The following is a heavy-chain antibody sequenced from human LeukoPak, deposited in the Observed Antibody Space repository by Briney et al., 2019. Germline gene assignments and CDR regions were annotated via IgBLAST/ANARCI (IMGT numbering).Heavy chain of an antibody. CDR3: ARDLYDDSSGRALDY. J-gene: IGHJ4*02. Sequence: ASQTLSLTCTVSGGSISSGSSFRSCIRQPAGKGLGWIGGMYIRESTNFNSHLKSLVTISIDTSKNEFTLKLSSMTAADTAVYYCARDLYDDSSGRALDYWGEGTLVTVSS. CDR2: MYIREST. CDR1: GGSISSGSSF. D-gene: IGHD3-22*01. V-gene: IGHV4-61*02.